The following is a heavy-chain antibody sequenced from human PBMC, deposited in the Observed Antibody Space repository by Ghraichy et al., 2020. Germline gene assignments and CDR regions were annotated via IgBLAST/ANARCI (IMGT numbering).Heavy chain of an antibody. Sequence: GGSLRLSCAASGFTFSSYAMSWVRQAPGKGLEWVSAISGSGGSTYYADSVKGRFTISRDNSKNTLYLQMNSLRAEDTAVYYCAKGRGGYSLWGPYFDYWGQGTLVTVSS. V-gene: IGHV3-23*01. D-gene: IGHD5-12*01. CDR1: GFTFSSYA. J-gene: IGHJ4*02. CDR3: AKGRGGYSLWGPYFDY. CDR2: ISGSGGST.